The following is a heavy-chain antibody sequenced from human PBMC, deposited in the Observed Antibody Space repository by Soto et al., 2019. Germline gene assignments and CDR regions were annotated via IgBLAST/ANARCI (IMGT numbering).Heavy chain of an antibody. J-gene: IGHJ6*02. Sequence: QVQLVQSGAEVKKPGSSVNVSCKASGGTFRRYSISWVRQAPGQGLEWMGGIIPIFDITNYAQKFQGRVTITADESTSTAYMELSSLGSDDTAVYYCARPDEGCYSSNHHYYYALDVWGQGTTVTV. CDR1: GGTFRRYS. CDR3: ARPDEGCYSSNHHYYYALDV. CDR2: IIPIFDIT. D-gene: IGHD2-21*01. V-gene: IGHV1-69*01.